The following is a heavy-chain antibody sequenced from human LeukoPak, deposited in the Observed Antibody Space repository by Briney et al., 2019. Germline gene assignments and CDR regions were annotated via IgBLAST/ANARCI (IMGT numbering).Heavy chain of an antibody. CDR3: ARSYGDYGLDY. CDR1: GFSFSDYW. V-gene: IGHV3-7*01. Sequence: PGGSLRLSCAASGFSFSDYWMSWVRQAPGKGLEWVANIKKDGSEKHYVDSVKGRFTISRDNAKNSLYLQMNSLRAEDTAVYYCARSYGDYGLDYWGQGTLVTVSS. D-gene: IGHD4-17*01. CDR2: IKKDGSEK. J-gene: IGHJ4*02.